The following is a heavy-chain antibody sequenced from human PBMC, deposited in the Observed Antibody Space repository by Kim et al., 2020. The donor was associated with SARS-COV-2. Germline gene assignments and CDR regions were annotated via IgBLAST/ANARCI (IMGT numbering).Heavy chain of an antibody. V-gene: IGHV6-1*01. CDR2: YN. D-gene: IGHD3-16*01. CDR3: ASELGARFDP. J-gene: IGHJ5*02. Sequence: YNDYAVSVKSRITINPDTSKNQFSLQLNSVTPEDTAVYYCASELGARFDPWGQGTLVTVSS.